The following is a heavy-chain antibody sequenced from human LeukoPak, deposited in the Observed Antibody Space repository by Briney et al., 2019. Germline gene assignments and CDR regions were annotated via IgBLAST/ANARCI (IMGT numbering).Heavy chain of an antibody. CDR1: GFTFSSYS. CDR3: ARGWGAAAATPRGY. CDR2: ISSSSSYI. D-gene: IGHD6-13*01. Sequence: GGSLRLSCAASGFTFSSYSMNWVRQAPGKGLEWVSSISSSSSYIYHADSVKGRFTISRDNAKNSLYLQMNSLRAEDTAVYYCARGWGAAAATPRGYWGQGTLVTVSS. J-gene: IGHJ4*02. V-gene: IGHV3-21*01.